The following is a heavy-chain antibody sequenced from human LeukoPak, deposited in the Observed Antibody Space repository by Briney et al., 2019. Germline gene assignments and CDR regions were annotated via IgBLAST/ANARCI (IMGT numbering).Heavy chain of an antibody. D-gene: IGHD5-18*01. CDR3: ACCGYSYGSRLGWFDP. CDR1: GFTFSSYS. J-gene: IGHJ5*02. V-gene: IGHV3-21*04. Sequence: GGSLRLSCAASGFTFSSYSMNWVRQAPGKGLEWVSSINTSSSYIYYADSVKGRFTISRDNAKKSVNLQMNSLRAEDTAVYYCACCGYSYGSRLGWFDPWGQGTLVTVSS. CDR2: INTSSSYI.